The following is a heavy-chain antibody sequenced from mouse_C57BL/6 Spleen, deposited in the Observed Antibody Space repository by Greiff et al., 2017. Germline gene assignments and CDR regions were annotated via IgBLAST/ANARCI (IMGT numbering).Heavy chain of an antibody. CDR2: IVPSDSYT. CDR3: TRRGDYAAWFAY. Sequence: QVQLKQPGAELVMPGASVKLSCKASGYTFTSYWMHWVKQRPGQGLEWIGEIVPSDSYTNYNQKFKGKSTLTVDKSSSTDYMQLSSLTSEDSAVYYCTRRGDYAAWFAYWGQGTLVTVSA. J-gene: IGHJ3*01. CDR1: GYTFTSYW. V-gene: IGHV1-69*01. D-gene: IGHD2-4*01.